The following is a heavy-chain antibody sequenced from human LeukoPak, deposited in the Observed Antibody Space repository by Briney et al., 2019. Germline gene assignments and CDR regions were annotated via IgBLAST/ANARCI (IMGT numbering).Heavy chain of an antibody. V-gene: IGHV3-21*01. D-gene: IGHD3-16*02. CDR2: ISSSSSYI. CDR1: GFTFSSYS. Sequence: GGSLRLSCGASGFTFSSYSMNWVRQAPGKGLEWVSSISSSSSYIYYADSVKGRFTISRDNAKNSLYLQMNSLRAEDTAVYYCARGTDVWGSYRQPYNWFDPWGQGTLVTVSS. CDR3: ARGTDVWGSYRQPYNWFDP. J-gene: IGHJ5*02.